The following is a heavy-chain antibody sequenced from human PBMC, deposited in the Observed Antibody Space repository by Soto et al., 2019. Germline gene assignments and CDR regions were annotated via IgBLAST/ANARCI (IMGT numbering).Heavy chain of an antibody. CDR3: AREASSVISLDY. D-gene: IGHD2-21*01. CDR1: GYIFTAYS. CDR2: FHPNSGDT. J-gene: IGHJ4*02. Sequence: ASVKVSCKASGYIFTAYSMHWVRQAPGQGLGWGGWFHPNSGDTIYSQKFLARLTLTRDTSISTAYMELYSLRSDDTAVYYCAREASSVISLDYWGQGTLVTVSS. V-gene: IGHV1-2*02.